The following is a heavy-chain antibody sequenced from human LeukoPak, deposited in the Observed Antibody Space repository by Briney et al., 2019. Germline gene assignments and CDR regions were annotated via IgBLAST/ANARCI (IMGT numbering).Heavy chain of an antibody. CDR3: ARVYSGSYPFLWYFDY. CDR2: ISSSGSTI. V-gene: IGHV3-11*01. Sequence: PGGSLRLSCAASGFTFSDYYMSWIRQAPGKGLEWVSYISSSGSTIYYADSVKGRFTISRDNAKNSLYLQMNSLRAEDTAVYYCARVYSGSYPFLWYFDYWGQGTLVTVSS. J-gene: IGHJ4*02. D-gene: IGHD1-26*01. CDR1: GFTFSDYY.